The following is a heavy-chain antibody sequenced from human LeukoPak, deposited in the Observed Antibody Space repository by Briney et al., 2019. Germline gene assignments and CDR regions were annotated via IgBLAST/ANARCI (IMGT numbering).Heavy chain of an antibody. Sequence: ASVKVSCKASGYTFTNYGISWVRQAPGQGLEWRGWISAYNGNTNYVQKLQGRVTMTTDTSTSTAYMELRSLRSDDTAVYYCARGGGYCSSTSCYTGIIRGWFDPWGQGTLVTVSS. J-gene: IGHJ5*02. CDR1: GYTFTNYG. CDR2: ISAYNGNT. D-gene: IGHD2-2*02. V-gene: IGHV1-18*01. CDR3: ARGGGYCSSTSCYTGIIRGWFDP.